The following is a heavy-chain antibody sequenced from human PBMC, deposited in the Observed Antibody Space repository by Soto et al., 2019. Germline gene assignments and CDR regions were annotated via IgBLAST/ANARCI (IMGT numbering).Heavy chain of an antibody. V-gene: IGHV4-39*01. CDR1: GGSLSSSSYY. CDR3: ARHGTYQRCFSTTCYLPDY. J-gene: IGHJ4*02. CDR2: IYYSGST. Sequence: QLQLQESGPGLVKPSETLSLTCTVSGGSLSSSSYYWGWIRQPPGKGLEWIGNIYYSGSTYYNPSLKSRLTISVDTSKNQFSLKLSSVTAADTAVYYCARHGTYQRCFSTTCYLPDYWGQGTLVTVSS. D-gene: IGHD2-2*01.